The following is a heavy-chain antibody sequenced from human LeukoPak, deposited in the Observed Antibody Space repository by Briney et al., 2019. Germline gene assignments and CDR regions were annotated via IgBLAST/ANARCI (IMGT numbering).Heavy chain of an antibody. CDR3: ARDGPYYYGSGTQGAFDI. D-gene: IGHD3-10*01. V-gene: IGHV1-69*13. CDR1: GYTLTELS. Sequence: ASVKVSCKVSGYTLTELSMHWVRQAPGQGLEWMGGIIPIFGTANYAQKFQGRVTITADESTSTAYMELSSLRSEDTAVYYCARDGPYYYGSGTQGAFDIWGQGTMVTVSS. J-gene: IGHJ3*02. CDR2: IIPIFGTA.